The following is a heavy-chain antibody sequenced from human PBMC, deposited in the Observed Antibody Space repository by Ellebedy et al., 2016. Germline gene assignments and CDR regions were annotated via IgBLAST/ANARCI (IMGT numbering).Heavy chain of an antibody. J-gene: IGHJ4*02. V-gene: IGHV3-21*01. Sequence: GGSLRLSCAASGFTFSNYGMNWVRQAPGKGLEWVSSISSGGTFIFYAGSVRGQFTISRDNSKNTLYLQMNNLRAEDTALYYCARGNEIPGPEPLDNWGQGTLVTVSS. CDR1: GFTFSNYG. CDR2: ISSGGTFI. CDR3: ARGNEIPGPEPLDN. D-gene: IGHD1-14*01.